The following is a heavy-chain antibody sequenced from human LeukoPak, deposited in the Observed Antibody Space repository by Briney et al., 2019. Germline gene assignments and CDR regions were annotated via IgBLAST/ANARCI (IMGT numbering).Heavy chain of an antibody. V-gene: IGHV5-51*01. J-gene: IGHJ4*02. Sequence: GESLKISCKGSGYSFTSYWIGWVRQMPGKGLEWMGIIYPGDSDTRYSPSFQGQVTISADKSISTAYLQWSSLKASDTAMYYCARRGYCSGGSCFYFDYWGQGTLVTVSS. CDR2: IYPGDSDT. D-gene: IGHD2-15*01. CDR1: GYSFTSYW. CDR3: ARRGYCSGGSCFYFDY.